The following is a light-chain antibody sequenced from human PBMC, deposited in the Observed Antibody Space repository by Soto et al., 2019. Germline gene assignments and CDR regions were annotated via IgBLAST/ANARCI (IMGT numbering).Light chain of an antibody. J-gene: IGKJ5*01. CDR3: QQYNNWPQIT. V-gene: IGKV3D-15*01. CDR2: DAS. CDR1: QSVTNY. Sequence: EIFLTQSPDKLSLSPGERATLSCRASQSVTNYIAWYQQRPGQAPRLLIYDASNRASGVPARFSGSGSGTEFTLTISSLQSEDFAVYYCQQYNNWPQITFGQGTRLEIK.